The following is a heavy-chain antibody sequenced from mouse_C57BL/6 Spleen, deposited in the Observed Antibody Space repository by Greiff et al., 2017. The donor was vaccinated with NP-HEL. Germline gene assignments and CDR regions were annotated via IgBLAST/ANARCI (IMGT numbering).Heavy chain of an antibody. CDR3: ARYGNYVGAMDY. CDR1: GYTFTSYW. Sequence: LQQPGTELVKPGASVKLSCKASGYTFTSYWMHWVKQRPGQGLEWIGNINPSNGGTNYNEKFKSKATLTVDKSSSTAYMQLSSLTSEDSAVYFCARYGNYVGAMDYWGQGTPGTGSS. D-gene: IGHD1-1*01. J-gene: IGHJ4*01. CDR2: INPSNGGT. V-gene: IGHV1-53*01.